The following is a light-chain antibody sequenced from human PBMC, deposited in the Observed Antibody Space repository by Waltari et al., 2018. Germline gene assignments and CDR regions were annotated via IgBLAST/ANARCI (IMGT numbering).Light chain of an antibody. CDR1: QSITNY. V-gene: IGKV1-33*01. CDR3: QQHDNLPLT. Sequence: EIQMTHSPSPLAASVGARVTITCLASQSITNYLNWYQQKPGKAPKLLIYDSSNLETGVPSRFSGSGSGTDFTFTISSLQPEDIATYFCQQHDNLPLTFGGGTKVQIK. J-gene: IGKJ4*01. CDR2: DSS.